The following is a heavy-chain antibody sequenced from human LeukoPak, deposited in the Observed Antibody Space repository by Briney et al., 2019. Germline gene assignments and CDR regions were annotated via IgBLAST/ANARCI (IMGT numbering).Heavy chain of an antibody. Sequence: GGALRLSCAASGFRFMNAWMSWVRQAPGKGLEWVGRIKSNADGGTPDYAAPARGRFTISRDDSKNTLYLQMNSLKTEDTAVYYCTTFYHEYSPYWGRGTLVTVSS. CDR1: GFRFMNAW. CDR3: TTFYHEYSPY. V-gene: IGHV3-15*01. J-gene: IGHJ4*02. D-gene: IGHD2/OR15-2a*01. CDR2: IKSNADGGTP.